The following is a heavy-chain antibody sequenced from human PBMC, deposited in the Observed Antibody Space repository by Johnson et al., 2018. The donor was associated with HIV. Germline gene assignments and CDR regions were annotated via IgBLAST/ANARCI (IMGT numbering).Heavy chain of an antibody. CDR1: GFTFSSYG. J-gene: IGHJ3*02. CDR3: AKELADSSGYYADAFDI. CDR2: LGYDGSNI. Sequence: QMLLVESGGGVVQPGRSLRLSCAASGFTFSSYGMHWVRQAPGQGLEWVAVLGYDGSNIYYADSVKGRFTISRDNSKNTLYLQMNSLRAEDTAVYYCAKELADSSGYYADAFDIWGQGTMVTVSS. V-gene: IGHV3-33*06. D-gene: IGHD3-22*01.